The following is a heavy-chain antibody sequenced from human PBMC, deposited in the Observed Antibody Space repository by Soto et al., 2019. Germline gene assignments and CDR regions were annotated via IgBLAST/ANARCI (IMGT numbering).Heavy chain of an antibody. CDR3: ARRYGGHFDY. D-gene: IGHD4-17*01. CDR2: IYYSGST. Sequence: QVQLQESGPGLVKPSETLSLTCTVSGGSISSYYWSWIRQPPGKGLEWIGYIYYSGSTNYNPSLKSRVTISVDTSKNQFSLKLRSVPAADTAVYYCARRYGGHFDYWGQGTLVTVSS. CDR1: GGSISSYY. J-gene: IGHJ4*02. V-gene: IGHV4-59*08.